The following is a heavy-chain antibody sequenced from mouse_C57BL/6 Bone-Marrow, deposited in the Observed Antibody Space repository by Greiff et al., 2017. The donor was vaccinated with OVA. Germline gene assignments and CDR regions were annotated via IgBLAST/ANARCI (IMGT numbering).Heavy chain of an antibody. CDR1: GFSLTSYG. D-gene: IGHD1-1*01. CDR3: APGDYYGSPWFAY. CDR2: IWRGGST. Sequence: QVQLQESGPGLVQPSQSLSITCTVSGFSLTSYGVHWVRQSPGKGLEWLGVIWRGGSTDYNAAFMSRLSITKDNSKSQVFFKMNSLQADDTAIYYCAPGDYYGSPWFAYWGQGTLVTVSA. V-gene: IGHV2-5*01. J-gene: IGHJ3*01.